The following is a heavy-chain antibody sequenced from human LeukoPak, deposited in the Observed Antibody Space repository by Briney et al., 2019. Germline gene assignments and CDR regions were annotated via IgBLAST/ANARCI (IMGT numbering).Heavy chain of an antibody. CDR3: ARGGGLDV. V-gene: IGHV3-7*03. J-gene: IGHJ6*02. D-gene: IGHD3-16*01. Sequence: GGSLRLSCAASGFTFSSYWMNWARQAPGKGLEWVASINHNGNVNYYVDSVKGRFTISRDNAKNSLYLQMSNLRAEDTVVYFCARGGGLDVWGQGVTVTVSS. CDR1: GFTFSSYW. CDR2: INHNGNVN.